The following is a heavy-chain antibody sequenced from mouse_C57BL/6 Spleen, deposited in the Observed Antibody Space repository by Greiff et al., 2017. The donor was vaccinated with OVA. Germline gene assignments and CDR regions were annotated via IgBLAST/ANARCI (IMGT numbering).Heavy chain of an antibody. CDR3: TGGYDSWFEY. D-gene: IGHD2-2*01. CDR1: GFNIKDDY. CDR2: IDPENGDT. V-gene: IGHV14-4*01. J-gene: IGHJ3*01. Sequence: VQLQQSGAELVRPGASVKLSCTASGFNIKDDYMHWVKQRPEQGLEWIGWIDPENGDTEYASKFQGKATITADTSSNTAYLQLSSLTSEDTAVYYCTGGYDSWFEYWGQGTLVTVSA.